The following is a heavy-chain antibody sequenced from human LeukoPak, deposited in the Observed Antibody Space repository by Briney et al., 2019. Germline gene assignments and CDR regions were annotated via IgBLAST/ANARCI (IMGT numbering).Heavy chain of an antibody. D-gene: IGHD4/OR15-4a*01. CDR3: VRARRSADRRFEY. Sequence: GGSLRLSCVASAFTFSRYCMSWVRHPPGKGLQWLSDINYSGSITYNQLLKCRYTLPIVTSKNNLPLHVSFLTPADTAMYYIVRARRSADRRFEYWGQGTLVTVSS. V-gene: IGHV3-66*01. CDR1: AFTFSRYC. CDR2: INYSGSIT. J-gene: IGHJ4*02.